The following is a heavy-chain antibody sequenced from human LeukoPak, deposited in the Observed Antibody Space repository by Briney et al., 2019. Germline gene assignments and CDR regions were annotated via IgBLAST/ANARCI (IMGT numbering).Heavy chain of an antibody. J-gene: IGHJ4*02. CDR2: ISAYNGNT. D-gene: IGHD4-17*01. CDR3: ARNDYGDYLTNYYFDY. V-gene: IGHV1-18*01. Sequence: WASVKVSCKASGYTFTSYGISWVRQAPGQGLEWMGWISAYNGNTNYAQKLQGRVTMTTDTSTSTAYMELRSLRSDDTAVYYCARNDYGDYLTNYYFDYWGQGTLVTVSS. CDR1: GYTFTSYG.